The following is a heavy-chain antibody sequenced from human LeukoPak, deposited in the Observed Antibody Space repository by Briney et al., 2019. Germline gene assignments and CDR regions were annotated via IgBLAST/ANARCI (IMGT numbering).Heavy chain of an antibody. V-gene: IGHV4-39*01. J-gene: IGHJ6*03. CDR3: ARSRSGSYYGYYYYHMDV. CDR1: GDSISGSSYY. CDR2: IDYSGIT. D-gene: IGHD1-26*01. Sequence: PSETLSLTCTVSGDSISGSSYYWGWIRQPPGKGLEFIGSIDYSGITYYNPSLESRGTISVDTSKNQFSLRVSPVTAADTALYYCARSRSGSYYGYYYYHMDVWGKGTTVIISS.